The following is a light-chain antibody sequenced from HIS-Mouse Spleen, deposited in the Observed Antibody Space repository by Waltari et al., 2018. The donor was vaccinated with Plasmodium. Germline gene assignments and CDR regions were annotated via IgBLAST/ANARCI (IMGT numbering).Light chain of an antibody. V-gene: IGLV2-11*01. Sequence: QSALTQPRSVSGSPGQAVTISCTGTSSDAGGYNYVSWYQQHPGKAPKLMIYYVSKLPSGVPDRFSGSKSGNTASLTISGLQAEDEADYYCCSYAGSYTLVFGGGTKLTVL. CDR2: YVS. CDR3: CSYAGSYTLV. CDR1: SSDAGGYNY. J-gene: IGLJ2*01.